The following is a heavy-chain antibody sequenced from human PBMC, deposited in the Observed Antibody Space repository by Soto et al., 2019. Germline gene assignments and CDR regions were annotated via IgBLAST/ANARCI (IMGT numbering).Heavy chain of an antibody. CDR1: GFTFSSYA. V-gene: IGHV3-23*01. D-gene: IGHD6-6*01. J-gene: IGHJ4*02. Sequence: EVQLLESGGGLVQPGGSLRLSCAASGFTFSSYAMSWVRQAPGKGLEWVSAISGSGCSTYYSDSVKGRFTISRDNSKNTLYLQMNSLRAEDTAVYYCAKRGCSSLSYFDYWGQGTLVTVSS. CDR3: AKRGCSSLSYFDY. CDR2: ISGSGCST.